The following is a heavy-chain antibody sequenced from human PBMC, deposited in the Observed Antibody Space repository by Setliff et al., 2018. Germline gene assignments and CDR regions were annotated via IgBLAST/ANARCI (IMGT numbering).Heavy chain of an antibody. J-gene: IGHJ4*02. V-gene: IGHV1-18*01. D-gene: IGHD2-8*01. CDR3: SRLVRYCTTTTCQRASGDDY. Sequence: GASVKVSCKASGYTFINFGISWVRQAPGQGLEWVGWISPYTGNTYYAPRLQDRVTLTADTSTNTAYMELRSLTSDDTAVYYCSRLVRYCTTTTCQRASGDDYWGQGTLVTVSS. CDR1: GYTFINFG. CDR2: ISPYTGNT.